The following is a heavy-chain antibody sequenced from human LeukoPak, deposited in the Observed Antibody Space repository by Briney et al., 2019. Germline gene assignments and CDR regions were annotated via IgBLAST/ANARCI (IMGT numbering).Heavy chain of an antibody. Sequence: ASVKVSCKASGYTFTSYGISWVRQAPGQGLEWMGWISAYNGNTNYAQKLQGRVTMTTDTSTSTAYMELRSLRSDDTAVYYCARTVIVMVTAFGMDVWGQGTTVTVSS. V-gene: IGHV1-18*01. J-gene: IGHJ6*02. CDR1: GYTFTSYG. CDR2: ISAYNGNT. D-gene: IGHD2-21*02. CDR3: ARTVIVMVTAFGMDV.